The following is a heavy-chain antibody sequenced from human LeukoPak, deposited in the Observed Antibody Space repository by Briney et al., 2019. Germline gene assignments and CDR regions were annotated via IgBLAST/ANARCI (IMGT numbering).Heavy chain of an antibody. Sequence: PSETLSLTCTVSGGSISSSSYYWGWIRQPPGKGLEWIGSIYYSGSTYYNPSLKSRVTISVDTSKNQFSLKLSSVTAADTAVYYCARGVHYYDSSGSPGYFQHWGQGTLVTVSS. CDR1: GGSISSSSYY. D-gene: IGHD3-22*01. J-gene: IGHJ1*01. V-gene: IGHV4-39*07. CDR2: IYYSGST. CDR3: ARGVHYYDSSGSPGYFQH.